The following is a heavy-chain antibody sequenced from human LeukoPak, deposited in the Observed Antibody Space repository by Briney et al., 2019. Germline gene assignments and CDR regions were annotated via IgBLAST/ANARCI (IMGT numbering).Heavy chain of an antibody. Sequence: PSETLSLTCTVSGGSISSSSYYWSWIRQPPGKGLEWIGYIYYSGSTYYNPSLKSRVTISVDTSKNQFSLKLSSVTAADTAVYYCARDLYSSGLNSFDYWGQGTLVTVSS. J-gene: IGHJ4*02. D-gene: IGHD6-19*01. CDR1: GGSISSSSYY. V-gene: IGHV4-30-4*08. CDR2: IYYSGST. CDR3: ARDLYSSGLNSFDY.